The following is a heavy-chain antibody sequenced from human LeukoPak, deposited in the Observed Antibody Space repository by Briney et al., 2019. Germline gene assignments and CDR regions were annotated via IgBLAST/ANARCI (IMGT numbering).Heavy chain of an antibody. D-gene: IGHD1-1*01. CDR2: INPSGGST. Sequence: ASVKVSCKASGYTFTSYYMHWVRQAPGQGLEWMGIINPSGGSTSYAQKFRGRVTMTRDTSTSTVYMGLSSLRSEDTAVYYCARDKRTGTYYYGMDVWGQGTTVTVSS. CDR1: GYTFTSYY. J-gene: IGHJ6*02. V-gene: IGHV1-46*01. CDR3: ARDKRTGTYYYGMDV.